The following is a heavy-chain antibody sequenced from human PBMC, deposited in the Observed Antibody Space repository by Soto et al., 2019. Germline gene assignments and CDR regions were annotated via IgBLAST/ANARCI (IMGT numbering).Heavy chain of an antibody. Sequence: SETLSLTCAVSGGSISSGGYSWSWIRQPPGKGLEWIGYIYHSGSTYYNPSLKSRVTISVDRSKNQFSLKLSSVTAADTAVYYCARNYYDSSGYYFNWFDPWGQGTLVTVSS. CDR2: IYHSGST. CDR3: ARNYYDSSGYYFNWFDP. V-gene: IGHV4-30-2*01. CDR1: GGSISSGGYS. D-gene: IGHD3-22*01. J-gene: IGHJ5*02.